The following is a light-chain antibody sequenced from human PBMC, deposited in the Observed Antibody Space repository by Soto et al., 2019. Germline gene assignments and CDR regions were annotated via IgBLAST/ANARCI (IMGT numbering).Light chain of an antibody. J-gene: IGLJ2*01. Sequence: QSALTQPASVSGSPGQSITISCTGTSSDVGAYDYVSWYQQHPGKVPKLMIYDVSNRPSGVSNRFSGSKSGNTASLTISGLQDEDEADYYCSSYTTSINVIFGGGTKLTVL. CDR2: DVS. CDR1: SSDVGAYDY. CDR3: SSYTTSINVI. V-gene: IGLV2-14*01.